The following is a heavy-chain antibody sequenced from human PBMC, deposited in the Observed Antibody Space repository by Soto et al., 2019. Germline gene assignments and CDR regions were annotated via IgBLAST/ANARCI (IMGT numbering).Heavy chain of an antibody. V-gene: IGHV2-26*01. CDR2: IFSNDEK. Sequence: SGPTLVNPTETLTLTCTVSGFSLSNARMGVSWIRQPPGKALEWLAHIFSNDEKSYSTSLKSRLTISKDTSKSQVVLTMTNMDPVDTATYYCVRIPNLDYYYYLDFWGKGTTVTVSS. CDR1: GFSLSNARMG. J-gene: IGHJ6*03. CDR3: VRIPNLDYYYYLDF.